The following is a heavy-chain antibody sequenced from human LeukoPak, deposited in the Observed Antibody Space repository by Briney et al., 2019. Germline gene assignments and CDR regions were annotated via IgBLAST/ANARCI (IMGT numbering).Heavy chain of an antibody. J-gene: IGHJ4*02. D-gene: IGHD2-2*01. V-gene: IGHV3-48*02. CDR2: ISTSSSTI. Sequence: PGGSLRLSCAASGFTFNTDTMNWVRQAPGKGLEWVAYISTSSSTIYYADSVKGRFTISRDNAKNSLYLQMHSLRDEDTAVYYCARGYLYFDYWGQGTLVNVYS. CDR3: ARGYLYFDY. CDR1: GFTFNTDT.